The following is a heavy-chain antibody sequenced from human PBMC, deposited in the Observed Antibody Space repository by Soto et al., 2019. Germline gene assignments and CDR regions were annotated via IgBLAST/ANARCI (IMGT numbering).Heavy chain of an antibody. CDR3: ARVWYSRHMAWSDI. D-gene: IGHD6-13*01. CDR1: GGSMSNYY. V-gene: IGHV4-59*01. CDR2: IYYSGST. J-gene: IGHJ5*02. Sequence: SETLSLTCTVSGGSMSNYYGSWIRRPPGKGLEWIGYIYYSGSTSYNPSLKSRVTISVDTSKNQFSLKLSSMTAADTAVYYCARVWYSRHMAWSDIWGQGTLVT.